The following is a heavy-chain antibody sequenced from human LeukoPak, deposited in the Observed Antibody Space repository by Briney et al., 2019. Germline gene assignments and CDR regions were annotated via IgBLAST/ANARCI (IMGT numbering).Heavy chain of an antibody. CDR2: INPNSGGT. Sequence: ASVKVSCKASGYTFTGYYMHWVRQAPGQGLEWMGWINPNSGGTNYAQKFQGRVTMTRDTSISTAYMELSRLRSDDTAVYYCARDLVYSSGWWRDYWGQGTLVTVSS. J-gene: IGHJ4*02. CDR3: ARDLVYSSGWWRDY. CDR1: GYTFTGYY. D-gene: IGHD6-19*01. V-gene: IGHV1-2*02.